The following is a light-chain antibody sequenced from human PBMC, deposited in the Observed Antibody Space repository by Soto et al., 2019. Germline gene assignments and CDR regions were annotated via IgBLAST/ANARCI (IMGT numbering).Light chain of an antibody. CDR2: DAS. J-gene: IGKJ4*01. Sequence: EIVLTQSPATLSLSPGERATLSCRASQSVSSYLAWYQQRPGQAPRLLIYDASKRATGIPAKFSGSGSGTEFTLTISTLEPEDFAVYYCQQRSNWPPTFGGGTKVEIK. V-gene: IGKV3-11*01. CDR3: QQRSNWPPT. CDR1: QSVSSY.